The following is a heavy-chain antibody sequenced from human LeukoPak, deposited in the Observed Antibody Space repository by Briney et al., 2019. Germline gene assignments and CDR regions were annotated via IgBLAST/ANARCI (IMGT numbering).Heavy chain of an antibody. CDR1: GSTFSSYG. CDR2: IKQDGSEK. D-gene: IGHD5-24*01. J-gene: IGHJ4*02. CDR3: ARVRWPGAKY. Sequence: PGGSLRLSCAASGSTFSSYGMHLVRQAPWRGLEWVANIKQDGSEKYYVDSVKGRFTIFRDNAKNSVYLQMNSLRVEDTAVYYCARVRWPGAKYWGQGTLVTVSS. V-gene: IGHV3-7*01.